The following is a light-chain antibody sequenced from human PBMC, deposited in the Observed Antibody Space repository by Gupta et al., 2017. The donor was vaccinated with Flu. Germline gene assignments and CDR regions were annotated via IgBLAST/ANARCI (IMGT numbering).Light chain of an antibody. CDR2: AAS. V-gene: IGKV1-39*01. Sequence: GDRVTIVCRASESISNYLNWYQQKPGRAPELLIFAASKVRSGVPSRFSGRRSGTEFTVTISSLQPEDFATYYCQQRYNVPRTFGQGTKVEIK. CDR1: ESISNY. CDR3: QQRYNVPRT. J-gene: IGKJ1*01.